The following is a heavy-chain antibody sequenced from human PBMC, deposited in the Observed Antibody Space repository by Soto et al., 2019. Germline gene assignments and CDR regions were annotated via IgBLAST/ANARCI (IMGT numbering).Heavy chain of an antibody. J-gene: IGHJ6*02. Sequence: QVQLVQSGAEVKKPGASVKVSCRASGYTFTSYYIHWVRQAPGQGLEWMGIINPNTGSTSYAQKFQGRGTVTRDPATSTVYMELSSLRSEDTAVYYCGRDPNLSLTYHYYGMDVWGQGTSVTVS. CDR3: GRDPNLSLTYHYYGMDV. CDR1: GYTFTSYY. V-gene: IGHV1-46*01. CDR2: INPNTGST.